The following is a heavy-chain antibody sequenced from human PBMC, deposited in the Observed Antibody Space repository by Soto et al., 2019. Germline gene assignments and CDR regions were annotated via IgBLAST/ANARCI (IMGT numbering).Heavy chain of an antibody. CDR3: ARDRVEMATIGYYYYGMDF. CDR1: SGSISSSNW. J-gene: IGHJ6*02. CDR2: IYHSGST. Sequence: QVQLQESGPGLVKPSGTLSLTCAVSSGSISSSNWWSWVRQPPGKGLEWIGEIYHSGSTNYNPSLKSRVTISVDKSKSQFSLKLSSVTAADTAVYYCARDRVEMATIGYYYYGMDFWGQGTSVTVSS. D-gene: IGHD5-12*01. V-gene: IGHV4-4*02.